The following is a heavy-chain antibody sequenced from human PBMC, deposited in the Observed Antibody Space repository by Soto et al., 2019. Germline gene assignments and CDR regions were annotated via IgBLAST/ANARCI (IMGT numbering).Heavy chain of an antibody. CDR2: FYYSGST. V-gene: IGHV4-31*03. CDR1: GGSISSGGYY. Sequence: QVQLQESGPGLVKPSQTLSLTCTVSGGSISSGGYYWSWIRQHPGKGLEWIGYFYYSGSTYYNPSLKSRVTISVDTSKNQFSLKLSSVTAADTAVDYCAREGRGQRIEGGDYWGQGTLVTVSS. D-gene: IGHD3-16*01. CDR3: AREGRGQRIEGGDY. J-gene: IGHJ4*02.